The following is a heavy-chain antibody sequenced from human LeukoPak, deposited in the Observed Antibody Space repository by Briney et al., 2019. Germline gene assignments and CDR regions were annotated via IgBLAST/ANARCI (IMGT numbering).Heavy chain of an antibody. CDR3: AKGYSSGWYGGGLFDY. D-gene: IGHD6-19*01. CDR2: IRYDGSNK. Sequence: GRSLRLSCAASGFTFSSYGMHWVRQAPGKGLEWVAFIRYDGSNKYYADSVKGRFTISRDNSKNTLYLQMNSLRAEDTAVYYCAKGYSSGWYGGGLFDYWGQGTLVTVSS. V-gene: IGHV3-30*02. J-gene: IGHJ4*02. CDR1: GFTFSSYG.